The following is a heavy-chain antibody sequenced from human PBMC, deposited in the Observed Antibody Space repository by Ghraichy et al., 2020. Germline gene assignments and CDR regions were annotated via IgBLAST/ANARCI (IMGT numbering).Heavy chain of an antibody. CDR3: ARAGELDHYYYYGMDV. Sequence: SETLSLTCTVSGGSISSYYWSWIRQPPGKGLEWIGYIYYSGSTNYNPSLKSRVTISVDTSKNQFSLKLSSVTAADTAVYYCARAGELDHYYYYGMDVWGQGTTVTVSS. V-gene: IGHV4-59*01. CDR2: IYYSGST. J-gene: IGHJ6*02. CDR1: GGSISSYY. D-gene: IGHD3-10*01.